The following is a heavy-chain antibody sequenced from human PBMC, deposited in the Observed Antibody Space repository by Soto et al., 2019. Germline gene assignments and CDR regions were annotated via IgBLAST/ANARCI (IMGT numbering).Heavy chain of an antibody. J-gene: IGHJ6*02. CDR2: ISGSGGST. CDR3: AKADSINYWGESYYYYGMDV. D-gene: IGHD7-27*01. Sequence: PGGSLRLSCAASGFTFSSYAMSWVRQAPGKGLEWVSAISGSGGSTYYADSVKGRFTISRDNSKNTLYLQMNSLRAEDTAVYYCAKADSINYWGESYYYYGMDVWGQGTTVTVSS. CDR1: GFTFSSYA. V-gene: IGHV3-23*01.